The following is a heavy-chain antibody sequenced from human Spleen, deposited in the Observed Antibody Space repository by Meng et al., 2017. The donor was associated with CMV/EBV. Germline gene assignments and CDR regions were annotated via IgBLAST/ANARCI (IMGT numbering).Heavy chain of an antibody. CDR2: IAPNSGGT. V-gene: IGHV1-2*02. CDR1: GDSFSDYY. CDR3: AREQWLVYYFDS. Sequence: SCKASGDSFSDYYMHWVRQAPGQGLEWIGWIAPNSGGTYYTQKFQGRVTLTSDTSISTAYMELSRLRSDDTAIYYCAREQWLVYYFDSWGQGTLVTVSS. D-gene: IGHD6-19*01. J-gene: IGHJ4*02.